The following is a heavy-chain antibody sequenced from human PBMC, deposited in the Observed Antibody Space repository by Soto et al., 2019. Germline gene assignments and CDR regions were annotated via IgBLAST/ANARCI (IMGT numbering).Heavy chain of an antibody. V-gene: IGHV4-39*02. CDR2: IHYSGST. J-gene: IGHJ6*02. Sequence: SETLSLTCTVSGGSISSNIYYWGWIRQPPGKGLEWIGNIHYSGSTYYDSSLQSRVTISIDTSKNQFSLKLSSVTATDTAVYYCARGAVLGFGELYGMDVWGLGTTVT. D-gene: IGHD3-10*01. CDR3: ARGAVLGFGELYGMDV. CDR1: GGSISSNIYY.